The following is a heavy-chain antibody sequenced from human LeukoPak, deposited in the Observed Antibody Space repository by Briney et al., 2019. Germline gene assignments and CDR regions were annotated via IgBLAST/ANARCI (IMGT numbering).Heavy chain of an antibody. D-gene: IGHD6-6*01. CDR3: AREPAVGAARSYYFDY. CDR1: GFTFDDYA. CDR2: ISWNSGSI. Sequence: GGSLRLSCAASGFTFDDYAMHWVRQAPGKGLEWVSGISWNSGSIGYADSVKGRFTISRDNAKNSLYLQMNSLRSEDTAVYYCAREPAVGAARSYYFDYWGQGTLVTVSS. V-gene: IGHV3-9*01. J-gene: IGHJ4*02.